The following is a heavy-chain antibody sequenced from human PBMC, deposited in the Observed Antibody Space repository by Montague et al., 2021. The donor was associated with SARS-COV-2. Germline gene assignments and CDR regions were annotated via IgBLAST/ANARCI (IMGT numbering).Heavy chain of an antibody. Sequence: SETLSLTCTVSGASIDRATFYWGCIRQSPGKGLEWLGSLSSSGSTYYNTSLRSRVTISMDTSKNHFSLKVNSVTATDTAVYFCARPGSVSGWFYFDDWGQGTLV. V-gene: IGHV4-39*02. CDR3: ARPGSVSGWFYFDD. D-gene: IGHD6-19*01. J-gene: IGHJ4*02. CDR1: GASIDRATFY. CDR2: LSSSGST.